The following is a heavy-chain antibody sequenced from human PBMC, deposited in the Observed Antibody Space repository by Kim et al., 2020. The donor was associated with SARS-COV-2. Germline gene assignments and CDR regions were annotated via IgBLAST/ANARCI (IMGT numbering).Heavy chain of an antibody. CDR2: INHSGST. Sequence: SETLSLTCAVYGGSFSGYYWSWIRQPPRKGLEWIGEINHSGSTNYNPSLKSRVTISVDSSKNQFSLKLSSVTAAATAVYYCARGRGTIFGVVIIKPWFDP. J-gene: IGHJ5*02. CDR3: ARGRGTIFGVVIIKPWFDP. V-gene: IGHV4-34*01. D-gene: IGHD3-3*01. CDR1: GGSFSGYY.